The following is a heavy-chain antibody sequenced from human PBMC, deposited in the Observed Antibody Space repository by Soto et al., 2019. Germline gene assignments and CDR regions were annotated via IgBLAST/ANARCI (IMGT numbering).Heavy chain of an antibody. J-gene: IGHJ4*02. CDR2: ISSSSSYT. D-gene: IGHD1-1*01. V-gene: IGHV3-11*05. Sequence: GGSLRLSWAASGFTFSDYYMSWIRQAPGKGLEWVSYISSSSSYTNYADSVKGRFTISRDNAKNSLYLQMNSLRAEDTAVYYCARGRRGTAIDYWGQGTLVTVSS. CDR3: ARGRRGTAIDY. CDR1: GFTFSDYY.